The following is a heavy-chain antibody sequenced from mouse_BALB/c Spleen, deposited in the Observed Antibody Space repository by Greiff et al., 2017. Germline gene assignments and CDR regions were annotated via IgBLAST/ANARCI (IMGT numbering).Heavy chain of an antibody. Sequence: EVNVVESGGGLVQPGGSRKLSCAASGFTFSSFGMHWVRQAPEKGLEWVAYISSGSSTIYYADTVKGRFTISRDNPKNTLFLQMTSLRSEDTAMYYCARDWPSYAMDYWGQGTSVTVSS. D-gene: IGHD4-1*01. CDR2: ISSGSSTI. CDR1: GFTFSSFG. V-gene: IGHV5-17*02. J-gene: IGHJ4*01. CDR3: ARDWPSYAMDY.